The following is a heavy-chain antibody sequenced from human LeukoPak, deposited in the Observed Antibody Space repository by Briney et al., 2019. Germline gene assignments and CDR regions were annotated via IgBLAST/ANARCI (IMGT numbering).Heavy chain of an antibody. V-gene: IGHV3-7*03. D-gene: IGHD6-13*01. Sequence: GGSLRLSCAASGFTFSSHWMTWVRQAPGRGLEWVANIKEDGSETFYGDSVKGRFTISRDNAKKTLYLQMNSLRAEDTALYYCAKDYGYSSSWYDYWGQGTLVTVSS. CDR2: IKEDGSET. CDR3: AKDYGYSSSWYDY. J-gene: IGHJ4*02. CDR1: GFTFSSHW.